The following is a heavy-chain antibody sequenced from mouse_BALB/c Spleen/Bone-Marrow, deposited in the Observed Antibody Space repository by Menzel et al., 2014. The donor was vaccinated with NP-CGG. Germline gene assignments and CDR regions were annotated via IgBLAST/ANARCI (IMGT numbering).Heavy chain of an antibody. CDR3: ASRDSSGYVPDY. J-gene: IGHJ2*01. D-gene: IGHD3-2*01. CDR1: GYTFTSYW. V-gene: IGHV1S132*01. CDR2: IFPGTGTT. Sequence: LVESGAELVKPGASVKLSCKTSGYTFTSYWIQWVKQRPGQGLGWTGEIFPGTGTTYYNEKFKGKATLTIDTSSSTAYMQLSSLTSEDSAVYFCASRDSSGYVPDYWGQGTTLTVSS.